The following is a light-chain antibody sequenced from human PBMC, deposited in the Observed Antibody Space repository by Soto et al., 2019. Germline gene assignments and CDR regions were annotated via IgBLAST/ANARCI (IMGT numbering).Light chain of an antibody. CDR1: ASNFGSNS. Sequence: QSVLTQSPSASGTPGQRVTISCSGSASNFGSNSVNWYQQLPGTDPKVVIYGNNQRPSGVPDRFSGSKSGTSASLAISGLQSDDEADYYCAAWDDSVKGVLFGGGTKLTVL. CDR3: AAWDDSVKGVL. CDR2: GNN. V-gene: IGLV1-44*01. J-gene: IGLJ2*01.